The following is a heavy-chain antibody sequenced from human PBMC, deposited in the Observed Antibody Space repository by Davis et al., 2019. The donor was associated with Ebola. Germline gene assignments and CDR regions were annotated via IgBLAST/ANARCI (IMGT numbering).Heavy chain of an antibody. D-gene: IGHD6-13*01. V-gene: IGHV1-18*04. CDR3: ARMAAAGTKLDV. CDR1: GYTFTSYG. J-gene: IGHJ6*02. CDR2: ISTYNGNT. Sequence: AASVTVSRKASGYTFTSYGTSWVRQAPRQGLEWLGWISTYNGNTNFAQKLQGRVTMTTDTSTSSAYMELRSLRSDDTAVYYCARMAAAGTKLDVWGQGTTVTVSS.